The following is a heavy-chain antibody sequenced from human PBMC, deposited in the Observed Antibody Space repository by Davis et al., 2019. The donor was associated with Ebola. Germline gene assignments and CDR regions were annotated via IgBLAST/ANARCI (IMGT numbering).Heavy chain of an antibody. J-gene: IGHJ6*02. CDR2: IYHSGST. V-gene: IGHV4-4*02. Sequence: SETLSLTCAVSGGSISSSNWWSWVRQPPGKGLEWIGEIYHSGSTNYNPSLKSRVTISVDKSKNQFSLKLSSVTAADTAVYYCARIMVAAGTWGMDVWGQGTTVTVSS. CDR1: GGSISSSNW. D-gene: IGHD6-13*01. CDR3: ARIMVAAGTWGMDV.